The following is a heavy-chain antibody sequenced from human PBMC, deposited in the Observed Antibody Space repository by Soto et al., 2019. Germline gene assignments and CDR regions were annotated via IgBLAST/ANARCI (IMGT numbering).Heavy chain of an antibody. D-gene: IGHD2-15*01. CDR3: ARAPIVVVVAATDYYYGMDV. Sequence: QVQLVQSGAEVKKPGSSVKVSCKASGGTFSSYAISWVRQAPGQGLEWMGGIIPIFGTANYAQKFQGRVTITEDEATTTASMELSSLRSEDTAVYYCARAPIVVVVAATDYYYGMDVWGQGTTVTVSS. V-gene: IGHV1-69*12. CDR1: GGTFSSYA. J-gene: IGHJ6*02. CDR2: IIPIFGTA.